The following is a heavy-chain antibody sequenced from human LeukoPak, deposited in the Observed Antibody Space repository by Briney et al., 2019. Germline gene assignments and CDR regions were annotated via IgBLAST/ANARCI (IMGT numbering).Heavy chain of an antibody. CDR1: GGSISSYY. CDR2: IYYSGST. CDR3: ARVGIGVGAAAGMHYYYYYYMDV. V-gene: IGHV4-59*01. J-gene: IGHJ6*03. Sequence: PSETLSLTCTVSGGSISSYYWSWIRQPPGKGLEWIGYIYYSGSTNYNPSLKSRVTISVDTSKNQFSLKLSSVTAADTAVYYCARVGIGVGAAAGMHYYYYYYMDVWGKGTTVTVSS. D-gene: IGHD6-13*01.